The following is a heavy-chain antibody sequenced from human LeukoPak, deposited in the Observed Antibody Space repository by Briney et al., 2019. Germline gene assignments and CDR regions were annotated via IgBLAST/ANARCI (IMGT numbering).Heavy chain of an antibody. CDR2: INTNTGNP. CDR1: GYTLTELA. D-gene: IGHD3-10*01. CDR3: ARAVASGYGSDY. Sequence: ASVKVSCKVSGYTLTELAMHWVRQAPGQGLDWMGWINTNTGNPTYAQGFTGRFVFSLDTSVSTAYLQINGLKAEDTAVYYCARAVASGYGSDYWGQGTLVTASS. J-gene: IGHJ4*02. V-gene: IGHV7-4-1*02.